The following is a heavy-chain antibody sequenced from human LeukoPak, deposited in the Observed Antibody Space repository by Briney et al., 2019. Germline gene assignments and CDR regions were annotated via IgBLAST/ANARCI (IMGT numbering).Heavy chain of an antibody. CDR2: INPNSGGT. CDR3: ASLDIVVVPAAPDAFDI. D-gene: IGHD2-2*03. V-gene: IGHV1-2*02. J-gene: IGHJ3*02. Sequence: GASVKVSCKASGYTFTGYYMHWVRQAPGQGLEWIGWINPNSGGTNYAQKFQGRVTMTRDTSISTAYMELSRLRSDDTAVYYCASLDIVVVPAAPDAFDIWGQGTMVTVSS. CDR1: GYTFTGYY.